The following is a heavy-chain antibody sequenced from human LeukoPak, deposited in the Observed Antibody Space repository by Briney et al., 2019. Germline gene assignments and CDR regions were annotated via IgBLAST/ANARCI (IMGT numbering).Heavy chain of an antibody. CDR3: ASDSSGYYPNDY. J-gene: IGHJ4*02. Sequence: PGGSLRLSCAASGFTFSSYWMHWVRQAPGKGLVWVSRINSDGSSTSYADSVKGRFTISRDNAKNTLYLQMNSLRAEDTAVYYCASDSSGYYPNDYWGQGTLVTVSS. D-gene: IGHD3-22*01. V-gene: IGHV3-74*01. CDR1: GFTFSSYW. CDR2: INSDGSST.